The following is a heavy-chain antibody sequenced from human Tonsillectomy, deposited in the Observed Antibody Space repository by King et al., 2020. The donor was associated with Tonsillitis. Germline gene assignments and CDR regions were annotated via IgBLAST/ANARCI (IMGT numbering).Heavy chain of an antibody. Sequence: VQLVETGGGLIQTGGSLRLSCAASGFTVSSNYMSWVRQAPGKGLQWVSTLYSDDNTYYAGSVKGRFTISRDNSKNTLYLQMNSLRAEYTAVYYCARDGDHFDYWGQGTLVTVSS. CDR3: ARDGDHFDY. CDR1: GFTVSSNY. J-gene: IGHJ4*02. D-gene: IGHD4-17*01. CDR2: LYSDDNT. V-gene: IGHV3-53*02.